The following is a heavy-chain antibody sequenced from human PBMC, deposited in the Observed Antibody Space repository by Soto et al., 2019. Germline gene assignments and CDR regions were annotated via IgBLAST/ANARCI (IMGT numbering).Heavy chain of an antibody. D-gene: IGHD3-22*01. CDR3: ARGSGYLDY. CDR2: IYHSGST. CDR1: GGSISSGGYS. Sequence: LSLTCAVSGGSISSGGYSWSWIRQPPGKGLEWIGYIYHSGSTYYNPSLKSRVTISVDRSKNQFSLKLSSVTAADTAVYYCARGSGYLDYWGQGTLVTVSS. V-gene: IGHV4-30-2*01. J-gene: IGHJ4*02.